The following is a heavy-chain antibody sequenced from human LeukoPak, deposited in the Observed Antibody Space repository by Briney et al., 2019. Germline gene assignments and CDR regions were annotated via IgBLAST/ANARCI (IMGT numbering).Heavy chain of an antibody. CDR3: ATGHSYGYDY. D-gene: IGHD5-18*01. V-gene: IGHV3-74*01. J-gene: IGHJ4*02. CDR2: VKGDGRTT. CDR1: GLTFSDFW. Sequence: GGSLRLSCAASGLTFSDFWMHWVCQPPGKGLVWVALVKGDGRTTIYADSVKGRFTISRDNAKNTLYLQMNSLRADDSGVYYCATGHSYGYDYWGQGVLVTVSS.